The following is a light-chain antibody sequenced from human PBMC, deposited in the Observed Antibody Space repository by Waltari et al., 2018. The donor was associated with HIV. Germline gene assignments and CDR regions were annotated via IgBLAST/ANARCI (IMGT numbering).Light chain of an antibody. Sequence: SALNPPSPLSGLPGPAVPISRPGTRNEFGRYYPFSLYQHHPGKAPKLTIYEGNKRPSGVSNRFSASKSGNTASLTISGLQAEDEADYYCCSYAGTSAFYVFGTGTEVTVL. J-gene: IGLJ1*01. V-gene: IGLV2-23*01. CDR3: CSYAGTSAFYV. CDR1: RNEFGRYYP. CDR2: EGN.